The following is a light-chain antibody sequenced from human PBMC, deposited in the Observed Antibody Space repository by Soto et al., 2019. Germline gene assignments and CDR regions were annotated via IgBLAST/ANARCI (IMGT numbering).Light chain of an antibody. CDR3: QQYGTSPLKLGGGSWFT. CDR1: QSVRSSY. Sequence: EIVLTQSPGTLSLSPGERATLSCRASQSVRSSYLAWYQQKPGQGPRLLIYGASSRATGIPDRFSGSGSGTDVTLSISRLHPEDVAVYYCQQYGTSPLKLGGGSWFTFGGGTKVEIK. V-gene: IGKV3-20*01. CDR2: GAS. J-gene: IGKJ4*01.